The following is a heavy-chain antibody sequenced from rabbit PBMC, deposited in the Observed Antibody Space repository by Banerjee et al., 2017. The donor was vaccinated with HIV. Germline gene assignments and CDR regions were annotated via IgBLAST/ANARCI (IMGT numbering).Heavy chain of an antibody. CDR2: IYINSGTT. CDR1: AFSFSNKYV. Sequence: QEQLEESGGDLVKPEGSLTLTCTASAFSFSNKYVMCWVRQAPGKGLEWIGYIYINSGTTDYASWAKGRFTISKSTSLNTVTLQMTSLTAADTATYFCARDLAGVIGWNFNLWGQGTLVTVS. D-gene: IGHD4-1*01. J-gene: IGHJ4*01. CDR3: ARDLAGVIGWNFNL. V-gene: IGHV1S45*01.